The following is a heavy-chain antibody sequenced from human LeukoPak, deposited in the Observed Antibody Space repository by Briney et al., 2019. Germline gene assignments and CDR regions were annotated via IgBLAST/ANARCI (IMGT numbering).Heavy chain of an antibody. V-gene: IGHV1-18*01. D-gene: IGHD2-2*01. J-gene: IGHJ4*02. CDR1: GYTFTSYG. Sequence: ASVKVSCKASGYTFTSYGISWVRQAPGQGLEWMGWISAYNGNTNYAQKLQGRVTMTTDTSASTAYMELRSLRSDDAAVYYCATQYCSSTSCYPYWVDYWGQGTLVTVSS. CDR2: ISAYNGNT. CDR3: ATQYCSSTSCYPYWVDY.